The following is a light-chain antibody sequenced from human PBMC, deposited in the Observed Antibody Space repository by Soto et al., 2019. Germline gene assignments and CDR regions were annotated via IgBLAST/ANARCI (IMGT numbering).Light chain of an antibody. Sequence: QSALTQPASVSGFPGQSITISCTGTSSDIGAFDLVSWFQQHPGMAPKVMIYDVSIRPSGVSNRFSGSKSGNTASLTISGLLAEDDADYYCSSYTITSARLFGTGTKLTVL. V-gene: IGLV2-14*01. J-gene: IGLJ1*01. CDR3: SSYTITSARL. CDR1: SSDIGAFDL. CDR2: DVS.